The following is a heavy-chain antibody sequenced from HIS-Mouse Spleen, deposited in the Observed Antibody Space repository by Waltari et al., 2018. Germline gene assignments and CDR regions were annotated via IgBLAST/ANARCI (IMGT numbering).Heavy chain of an antibody. J-gene: IGHJ1*01. CDR1: GFTFDDYT. Sequence: EVQLVESGGVVVQPGGSLRLSCAASGFTFDDYTMHWVRQGPGKGLEWVSLISWDGGRTYYADSVKGRFTISRDNSKNSLYVQMNSLRTEDTALYYCAKDGEAGDFQHWGQGTLVTVSS. CDR3: AKDGEAGDFQH. CDR2: ISWDGGRT. V-gene: IGHV3-43*01. D-gene: IGHD6-13*01.